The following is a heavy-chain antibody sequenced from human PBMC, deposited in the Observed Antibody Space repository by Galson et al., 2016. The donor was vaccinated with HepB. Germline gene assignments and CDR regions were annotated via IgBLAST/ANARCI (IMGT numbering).Heavy chain of an antibody. V-gene: IGHV4-59*01. Sequence: SETLSLTCTVSGVSITDYYWNWIRQPPGKGLEWVGYIFHSGSTNHNPSLKSRVTMSLDTSKSQLSLKLSSVTAADTAVYYCARSNYFASDIWGQGTMVTVSS. D-gene: IGHD1-7*01. CDR2: IFHSGST. CDR1: GVSITDYY. CDR3: ARSNYFASDI. J-gene: IGHJ3*02.